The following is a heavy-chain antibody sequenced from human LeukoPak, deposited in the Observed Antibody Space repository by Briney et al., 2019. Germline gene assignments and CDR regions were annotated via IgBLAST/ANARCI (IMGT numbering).Heavy chain of an antibody. D-gene: IGHD6-19*01. CDR1: GSIFTSYW. Sequence: GASLKISCKGSGSIFTSYWIGWVRQMPGKGLEWMWIIYPGDSDTSYSQSFQGQVTISADKSISTAYLQWSSLKASDTAMYYCARPPSGSSGLIGYFDLWGRGTLVTVSS. J-gene: IGHJ2*01. CDR3: ARPPSGSSGLIGYFDL. V-gene: IGHV5-51*01. CDR2: IYPGDSDT.